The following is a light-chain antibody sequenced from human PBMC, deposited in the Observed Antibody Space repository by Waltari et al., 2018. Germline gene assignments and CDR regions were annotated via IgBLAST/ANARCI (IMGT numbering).Light chain of an antibody. CDR1: QRLLHSDGYNS. CDR2: MAS. V-gene: IGKV2-28*01. Sequence: DTVMTQSPLSLSVTPGEPASIYCRSSQRLLHSDGYNSLDWYLQKPGQSPQLLIYMASNRPSGVPDRFSGSGSGTDFTLKISGVEAEDVGVYYCMEARQTPTFGQGTKVEIK. CDR3: MEARQTPT. J-gene: IGKJ1*01.